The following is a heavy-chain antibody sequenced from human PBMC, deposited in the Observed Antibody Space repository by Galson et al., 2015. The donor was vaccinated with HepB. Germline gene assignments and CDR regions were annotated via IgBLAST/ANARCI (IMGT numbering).Heavy chain of an antibody. D-gene: IGHD6-6*01. V-gene: IGHV3-30-3*01. CDR1: GFTFSSYA. Sequence: LRLSCAASGFTFSSYAMHWVRQAPGKGLEWVAVISYDGSNKYYADSVKGRFTISRDNSKSTLYLQMNSLRAEDTAVYYCASSSDSSSDSWVYWGQGTLVTVSS. J-gene: IGHJ4*02. CDR3: ASSSDSSSDSWVY. CDR2: ISYDGSNK.